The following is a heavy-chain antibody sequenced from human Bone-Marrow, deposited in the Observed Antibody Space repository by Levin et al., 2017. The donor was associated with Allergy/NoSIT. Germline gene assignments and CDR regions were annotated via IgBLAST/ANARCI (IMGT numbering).Heavy chain of an antibody. CDR1: GFTVSSTY. D-gene: IGHD6-19*01. CDR2: IYSDGDT. Sequence: LSLTCAASGFTVSSTYMSWVRQAPGKGLEWVSVIYSDGDTKYTESVKGRFSISRDNSKNTLYLQMNSLRAEDTAVYYCAKCSGWYGKGYFDLWGRGTLVTVSS. CDR3: AKCSGWYGKGYFDL. J-gene: IGHJ2*01. V-gene: IGHV3-53*01.